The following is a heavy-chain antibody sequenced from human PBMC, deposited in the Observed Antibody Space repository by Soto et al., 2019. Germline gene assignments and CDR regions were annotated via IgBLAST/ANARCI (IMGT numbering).Heavy chain of an antibody. CDR3: ARSGYYDSSGYSYFNGMDV. J-gene: IGHJ6*02. V-gene: IGHV4-59*01. CDR1: GGSLNSYY. CDR2: IGNSGST. D-gene: IGHD3-22*01. Sequence: PSETLSLTCTVSGGSLNSYYWSWIRQPPGEGLEWIAYIGNSGSTNYNPSLKSRVTISVDTSKNQFSLKLSSVTAADTAVYYCARSGYYDSSGYSYFNGMDVWGQGTTVTVSS.